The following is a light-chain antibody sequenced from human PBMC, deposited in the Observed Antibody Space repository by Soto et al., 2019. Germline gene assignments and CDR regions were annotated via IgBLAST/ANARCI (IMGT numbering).Light chain of an antibody. V-gene: IGKV3-20*01. CDR3: QQYGSSPWT. CDR1: QSVSSTY. CDR2: GVS. J-gene: IGKJ1*01. Sequence: EIVLTQSPGTLSLSPGQRATLSCRASQSVSSTYLAWYQQKAGQGPTLLIYGVSTRATGIPARFSGSGSGTDFTLTISSLEPEDFAVYYCQQYGSSPWTFGQGTKVEV.